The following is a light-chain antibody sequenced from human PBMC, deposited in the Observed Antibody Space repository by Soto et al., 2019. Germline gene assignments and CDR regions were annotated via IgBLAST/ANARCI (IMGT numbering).Light chain of an antibody. CDR2: DVS. CDR1: SSDVGGYNY. J-gene: IGLJ2*01. V-gene: IGLV2-14*03. Sequence: QSALTQPASVSGSPGQSITISCTGSSSDVGGYNYVSWYQQHHPGKAPKLMIYDVSNRPSGVSNRFSGSKSGNTASLTISGLQAEDEADYYCSSYTTSSHVVFGGGTKLTVL. CDR3: SSYTTSSHVV.